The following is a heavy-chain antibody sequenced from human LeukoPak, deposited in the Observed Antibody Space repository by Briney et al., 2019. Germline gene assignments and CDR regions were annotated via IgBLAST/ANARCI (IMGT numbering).Heavy chain of an antibody. CDR3: ARDMRLGYYGSGSPYYMDV. V-gene: IGHV3-48*03. D-gene: IGHD3-10*01. J-gene: IGHJ6*03. CDR1: GFSFSNYE. CDR2: VSSSGSTI. Sequence: GGSLRLSCAGSGFSFSNYEMNWVRQAPGKGLEWLSYVSSSGSTIYYADSVKGRFTISKDNAKNSLYLQMNSLSPEDTAVYHCARDMRLGYYGSGSPYYMDVWGKGTTVTISS.